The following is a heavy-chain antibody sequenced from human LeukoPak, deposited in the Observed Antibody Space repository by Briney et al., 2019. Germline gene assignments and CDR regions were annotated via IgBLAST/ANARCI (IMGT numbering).Heavy chain of an antibody. Sequence: PSETLSLTCTVSGGTISSSSYYWGWIRQPPGKGLEWIGSIYSSGSTYYNPSLKSRVTISVDTSKNQFSLKLSSVTAADTAMYYCARLTEYQLSADYWGQGTLVIVSS. J-gene: IGHJ4*02. CDR3: ARLTEYQLSADY. CDR2: IYSSGST. CDR1: GGTISSSSYY. D-gene: IGHD2-2*01. V-gene: IGHV4-39*01.